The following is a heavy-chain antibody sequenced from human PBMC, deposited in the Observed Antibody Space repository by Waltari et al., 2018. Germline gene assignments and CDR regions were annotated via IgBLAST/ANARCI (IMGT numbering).Heavy chain of an antibody. CDR1: GFILRNYW. D-gene: IGHD4-4*01. J-gene: IGHJ2*01. CDR3: AKYSSSSGGADWYFDL. V-gene: IGHV3-74*01. Sequence: EEQLVESGGGIVQPGGCLRLSCAASGFILRNYWFPWVRQAPGKGVVWVSRISGSGSNTNYADSVRGRFTISRDNAKNTAYLQMNSLTVEDTAVYYCAKYSSSSGGADWYFDLWGRGSLLTVSS. CDR2: ISGSGSNT.